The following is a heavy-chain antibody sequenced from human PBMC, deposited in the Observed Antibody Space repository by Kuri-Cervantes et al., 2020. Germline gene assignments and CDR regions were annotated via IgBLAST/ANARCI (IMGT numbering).Heavy chain of an antibody. J-gene: IGHJ6*03. CDR1: GGSISRYY. Sequence: GSLRLSCKLSGGSISRYYWSWIRQPPGKGLEYIGYIYYNGNTNYNPSLKSRVTISVDTSKNQFSLKLSSVTAADTAVYYCARGRGYYYYYMDVWGKGTTVTVSS. D-gene: IGHD3-10*01. CDR3: ARGRGYYYYYMDV. CDR2: IYYNGNT. V-gene: IGHV4-59*01.